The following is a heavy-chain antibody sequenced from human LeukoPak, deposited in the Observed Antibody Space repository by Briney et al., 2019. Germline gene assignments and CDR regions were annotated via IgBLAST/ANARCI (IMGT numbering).Heavy chain of an antibody. CDR1: GFTFSSYS. CDR2: ISSSSSYI. CDR3: ARETGSVFVYSIDY. J-gene: IGHJ4*02. D-gene: IGHD5/OR15-5a*01. Sequence: GGSLRLSCAASGFTFSSYSMNWVRQAPGKGLEWVSSISSSSSYIYYADSVKGRFTISRDNAKNSLYLQMNSLRAEDTAVYYCARETGSVFVYSIDYWGQGTLVTVSS. V-gene: IGHV3-21*01.